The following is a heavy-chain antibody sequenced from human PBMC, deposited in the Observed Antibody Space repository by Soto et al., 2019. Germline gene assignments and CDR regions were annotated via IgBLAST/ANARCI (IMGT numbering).Heavy chain of an antibody. V-gene: IGHV1-18*01. Sequence: QVQLVQSGAEVKKPGASVKVSCRASGYTFTSYGISWVRQAPGHGPEWMGRISTYNGNTNYVQKLQGRVTMTTDITSNTAYLELRSLRYDDTAVYYCARDPGYSTTWHQAFDIWGQGTMVTVSS. D-gene: IGHD6-13*01. CDR1: GYTFTSYG. CDR3: ARDPGYSTTWHQAFDI. J-gene: IGHJ3*02. CDR2: ISTYNGNT.